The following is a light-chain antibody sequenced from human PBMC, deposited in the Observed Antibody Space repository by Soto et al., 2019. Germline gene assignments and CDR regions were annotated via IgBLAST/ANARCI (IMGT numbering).Light chain of an antibody. CDR1: YSNFGSNI. CDR2: NNN. CDR3: ASWDDSLNDVL. J-gene: IGLJ2*01. V-gene: IGLV1-44*01. Sequence: QSVLTQPPSASGTPGQRGTISCSGSYSNFGSNIVNWYQHFPGTAPKRRIYNNNKRPSGVPDRFSASKSGTSVSLAISGLQSEDEAIYYCASWDDSLNDVLFGGGTQLTVL.